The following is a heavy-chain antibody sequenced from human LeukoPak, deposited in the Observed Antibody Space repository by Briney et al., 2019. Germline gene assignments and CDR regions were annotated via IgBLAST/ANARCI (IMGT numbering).Heavy chain of an antibody. Sequence: GGSLRLSCAASGFTFSSYSMNWVRQAPGKGLEWVSSISSSSSYIYYADSVKGRFTISRDNAKNSLYLQMNSLRAEDTAVYYCARIIYGGAYYYYYMDVWGKGTTVTISS. V-gene: IGHV3-21*04. CDR2: ISSSSSYI. CDR3: ARIIYGGAYYYYYMDV. J-gene: IGHJ6*03. CDR1: GFTFSSYS. D-gene: IGHD4-23*01.